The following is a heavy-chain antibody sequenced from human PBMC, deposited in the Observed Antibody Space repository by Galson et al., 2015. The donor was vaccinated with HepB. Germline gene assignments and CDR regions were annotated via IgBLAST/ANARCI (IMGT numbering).Heavy chain of an antibody. D-gene: IGHD3-22*01. CDR1: GFTFSSYA. CDR2: ISYDGSNK. CDR3: ARDLGSGYYWYFDY. J-gene: IGHJ4*02. Sequence: SLRLSCAASGFTFSSYAMHWVRQAPGKGLEWVAVISYDGSNKYYADSVKGRFTISRDNSKNTLYLQMNSLRAEDTAVYYCARDLGSGYYWYFDYWGQGTLVTVSS. V-gene: IGHV3-30*04.